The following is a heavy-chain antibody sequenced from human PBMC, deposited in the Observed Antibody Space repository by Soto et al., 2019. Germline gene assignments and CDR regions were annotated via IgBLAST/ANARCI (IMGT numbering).Heavy chain of an antibody. Sequence: QVQLVQSGAEVKKPGSSVKVSCKASGGTFSSYTISWVRQAPGQGLEWMGRIIPILGIANYAQKFQGRVTITADKSTSTAYMELRSLRSEDTAVYYCARAGYCSSTSCYEDYWGQGTLVTVSS. CDR1: GGTFSSYT. J-gene: IGHJ4*02. V-gene: IGHV1-69*02. CDR2: IIPILGIA. CDR3: ARAGYCSSTSCYEDY. D-gene: IGHD2-2*03.